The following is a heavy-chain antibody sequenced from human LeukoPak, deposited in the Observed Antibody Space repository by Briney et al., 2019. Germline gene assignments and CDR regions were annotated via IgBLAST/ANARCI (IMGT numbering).Heavy chain of an antibody. D-gene: IGHD3-10*01. CDR3: ATDPYGSGSLFDY. J-gene: IGHJ4*02. CDR1: GYTLTELS. V-gene: IGHV1-24*01. Sequence: GASVKVSCKVSGYTLTELSMHWVRQAPGKGLEWMGGFDPEDGETIYAQKFQGRVTMTEDTSTDTAYMELSSLGSEDTAVYYCATDPYGSGSLFDYWGQGTLVTVSS. CDR2: FDPEDGET.